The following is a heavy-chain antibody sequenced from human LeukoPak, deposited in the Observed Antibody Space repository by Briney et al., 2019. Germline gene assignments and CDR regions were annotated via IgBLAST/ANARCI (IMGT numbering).Heavy chain of an antibody. J-gene: IGHJ5*02. Sequence: PGGSLRLSCAASGFTFSNYWMNWVRQAPGKGLEWVASINQDGHERYYVDSVKVRFSISRDNAKDSLYLQMDSLRVEDTAIYYCARDTYGGGSCHPWGQGTLVTVSS. V-gene: IGHV3-7*01. D-gene: IGHD2-15*01. CDR1: GFTFSNYW. CDR2: INQDGHER. CDR3: ARDTYGGGSCHP.